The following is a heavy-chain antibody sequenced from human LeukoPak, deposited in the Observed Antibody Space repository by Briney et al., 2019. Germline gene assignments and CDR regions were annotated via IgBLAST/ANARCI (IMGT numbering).Heavy chain of an antibody. CDR1: GFTFSSYS. V-gene: IGHV3-48*04. J-gene: IGHJ4*02. D-gene: IGHD2-2*02. CDR3: GRELEGPADIGN. CDR2: ISSSGSTI. Sequence: PGGSLRLSCAASGFTFSSYSMNWVRQAPGKGLEWVSYISSSGSTIYYADSVKGRFTIYRDHAKNSLYLQMNSLRAEDTSVSYCGRELEGPADIGNWGQGTLVTVSS.